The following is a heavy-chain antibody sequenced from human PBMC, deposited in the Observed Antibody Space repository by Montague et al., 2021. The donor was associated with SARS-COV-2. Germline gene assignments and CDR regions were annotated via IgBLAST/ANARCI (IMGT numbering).Heavy chain of an antibody. CDR3: ARFYCSGGSCYSGLVRD. Sequence: SETRSLTCTVSGGAISSSSCYWGWIRQPPGKGLEWIGSIYYSGSTYYNPSLKSRVTISVDTSKNQFSLKLSSVTAADTAVYYCARFYCSGGSCYSGLVRDWGQGTLVTVSS. CDR2: IYYSGST. V-gene: IGHV4-39*01. D-gene: IGHD2-15*01. J-gene: IGHJ4*02. CDR1: GGAISSSSCY.